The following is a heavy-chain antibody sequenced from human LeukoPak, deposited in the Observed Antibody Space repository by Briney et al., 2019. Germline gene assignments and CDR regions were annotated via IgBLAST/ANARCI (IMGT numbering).Heavy chain of an antibody. V-gene: IGHV4-39*07. Sequence: PSETLSLTCTVSGGSISSSSYYWGWIRQPPGKGLEWIGSIYHSGSTYYNPSLKSRVTISVDTSKNQFSLKLSSVTAADTAVYYCARASAFLGELPQYYFDYWGQGTLVTVSS. CDR1: GGSISSSSYY. CDR3: ARASAFLGELPQYYFDY. J-gene: IGHJ4*02. CDR2: IYHSGST. D-gene: IGHD3-16*01.